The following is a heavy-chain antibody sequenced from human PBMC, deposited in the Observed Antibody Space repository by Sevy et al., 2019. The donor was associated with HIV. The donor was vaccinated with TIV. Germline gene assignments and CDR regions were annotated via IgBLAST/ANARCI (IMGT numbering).Heavy chain of an antibody. J-gene: IGHJ3*02. Sequence: SLRLSCAASGFTFSSYAMHWVRQAPGKGLGWVAVISYDGSNKYYADSVKCRFTIPRDYSKYTLYLQMNGLRAEDTAVYYCARDYYDSSGYNYEDFDIWGQGTMVTVSS. V-gene: IGHV3-30*04. CDR3: ARDYYDSSGYNYEDFDI. CDR2: ISYDGSNK. CDR1: GFTFSSYA. D-gene: IGHD3-22*01.